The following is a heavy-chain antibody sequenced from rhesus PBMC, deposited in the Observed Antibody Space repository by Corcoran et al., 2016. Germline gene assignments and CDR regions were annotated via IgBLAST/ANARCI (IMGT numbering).Heavy chain of an antibody. V-gene: IGHV2S2*01. CDR1: GFSLSTSGMR. D-gene: IGHD1-26*01. CDR2: IDWDDDK. CDR3: ARASITGTTEYYFDY. J-gene: IGHJ4*01. Sequence: QVTLKESGPALVKPTQTLPLTCTFSGFSLSTSGMRVSWIRPPPGKALEWLARIDWDDDKYYSTSLKSRLTISKDTSKNQVVLTMTNMDPVDTATYYCARASITGTTEYYFDYWGQGVLVTVSS.